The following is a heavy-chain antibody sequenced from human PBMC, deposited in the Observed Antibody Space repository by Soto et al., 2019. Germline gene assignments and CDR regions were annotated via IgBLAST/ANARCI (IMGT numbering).Heavy chain of an antibody. J-gene: IGHJ4*02. CDR1: GYTFINYG. D-gene: IGHD6-19*01. Sequence: QVQLVQSGGEVKKPGASVKVSCKTSGYTFINYGITWVRQAPGQGLERMGWISTFNGNTNYAQKFQGRVTMTRDTSTTTAYMELRTLRSDDTAMYYCTTENTGTRPTVALDFWGQGTLVTVSS. V-gene: IGHV1-18*04. CDR2: ISTFNGNT. CDR3: TTENTGTRPTVALDF.